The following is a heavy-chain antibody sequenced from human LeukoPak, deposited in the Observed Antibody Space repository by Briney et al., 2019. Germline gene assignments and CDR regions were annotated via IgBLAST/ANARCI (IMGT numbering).Heavy chain of an antibody. CDR2: IRYDGSNK. J-gene: IGHJ6*03. V-gene: IGHV3-30*02. Sequence: GGSLRLSCAASGFTFSSYSMNWVRQAPGKGLEWVALIRYDGSNKYYADSVKGRFTISRDNSKNTLYLQMNSLRAEDTAVYYSAKEGRYSSGCYSTDYYYYMDVWGKGTTVTMSS. D-gene: IGHD6-19*01. CDR1: GFTFSSYS. CDR3: AKEGRYSSGCYSTDYYYYMDV.